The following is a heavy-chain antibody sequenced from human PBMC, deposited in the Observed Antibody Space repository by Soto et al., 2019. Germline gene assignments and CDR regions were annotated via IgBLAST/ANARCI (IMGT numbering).Heavy chain of an antibody. CDR3: ARGRAGTDYYYYYGMDV. D-gene: IGHD6-19*01. Sequence: QVQLVQSGAEVKKPGSSVKVSCKASGGSFSSYAISWVRQAPGQGLEWMGGIIPIFGTANYAQKFQGRVTITADESTSTAYMELSSLRYEDTAVYYCARGRAGTDYYYYYGMDVWGQGTTVTVSS. CDR1: GGSFSSYA. V-gene: IGHV1-69*12. J-gene: IGHJ6*02. CDR2: IIPIFGTA.